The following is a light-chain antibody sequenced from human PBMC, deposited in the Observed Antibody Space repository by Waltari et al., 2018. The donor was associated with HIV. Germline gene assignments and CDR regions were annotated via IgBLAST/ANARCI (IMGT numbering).Light chain of an antibody. CDR2: DVS. CDR3: SSYTTGSTLVV. Sequence: QSALTQPRSVSGSPGQSVTISCTGTSSDVGGYNYVSWYQQHPGKAPKLMIYDVSKRPSGVPDRFSGSKSGNTASLTISGLQAEDEADYYCSSYTTGSTLVVFGTGTKVIVL. J-gene: IGLJ1*01. CDR1: SSDVGGYNY. V-gene: IGLV2-11*01.